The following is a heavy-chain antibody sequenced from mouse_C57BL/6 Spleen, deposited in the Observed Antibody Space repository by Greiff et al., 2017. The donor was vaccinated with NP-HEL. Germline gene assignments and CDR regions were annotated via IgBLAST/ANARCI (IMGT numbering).Heavy chain of an antibody. Sequence: QVQLQQSGAELVRPGASVKLSCKASGYTFTDYYINWVKQRPGQGLEWIARIYPGSGNTYYNEKFKGKATLTAEKSSSTAYMQLSSLTSEDSAVYFCARDYYGRHYAMDYWGQGTSVTVSS. J-gene: IGHJ4*01. CDR1: GYTFTDYY. CDR2: IYPGSGNT. D-gene: IGHD1-1*01. CDR3: ARDYYGRHYAMDY. V-gene: IGHV1-76*01.